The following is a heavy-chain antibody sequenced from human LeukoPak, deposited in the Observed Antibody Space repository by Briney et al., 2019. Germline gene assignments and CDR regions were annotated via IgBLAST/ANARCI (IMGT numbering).Heavy chain of an antibody. V-gene: IGHV5-51*01. CDR2: IYPGDSDT. D-gene: IGHD6-6*01. CDR3: ARQGYSSSSRWFDP. CDR1: GYSFTSYW. J-gene: IGHJ5*02. Sequence: GESLKISCKGSGYSFTSYWIVWVRQMPGKGLEWMGIIYPGDSDTRYSLSFQGQVTISADKSISTAYLQWSSLKASDTAIYYCARQGYSSSSRWFDPWGQGTLVTVSS.